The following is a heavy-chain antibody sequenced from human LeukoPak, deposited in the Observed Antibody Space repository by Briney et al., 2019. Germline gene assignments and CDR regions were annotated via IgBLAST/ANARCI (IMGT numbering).Heavy chain of an antibody. J-gene: IGHJ1*01. V-gene: IGHV1-18*01. Sequence: ASVKVSCKASGYTFTSYGISRVRQAPGQGLEWMGWISAYNGNTNYAQKLQGRVTMTTDTSTSTAYMELRSLRSDDTAVYYCARDPYYYDSSGYYLLGENEYFQHWGQGTLVTVSS. CDR1: GYTFTSYG. D-gene: IGHD3-22*01. CDR3: ARDPYYYDSSGYYLLGENEYFQH. CDR2: ISAYNGNT.